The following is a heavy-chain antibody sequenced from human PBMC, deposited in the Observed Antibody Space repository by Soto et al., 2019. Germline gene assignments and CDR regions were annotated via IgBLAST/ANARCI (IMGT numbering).Heavy chain of an antibody. J-gene: IGHJ4*02. D-gene: IGHD5-12*01. CDR1: GFTFDDYA. CDR2: ISWNSGSI. Sequence: GGSLRLSCAASGFTFDDYAMHWVRQAPGKGLEWVSGISWNSGSIGYADSVKGRFTISRDNAKNSLYLQMNSLRAEDTALYYCAKDLTDSGYDSIFLDYWGQGTLVTVSS. CDR3: AKDLTDSGYDSIFLDY. V-gene: IGHV3-9*01.